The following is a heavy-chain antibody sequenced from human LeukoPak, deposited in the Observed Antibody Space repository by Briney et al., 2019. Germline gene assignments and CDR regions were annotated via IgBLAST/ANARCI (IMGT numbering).Heavy chain of an antibody. D-gene: IGHD6-19*01. Sequence: ASVKVSFKASGYSFTTLGISWVRQAPGQGLEWMGWITAYNGKTDYAQKFHDRVTLTTDTSTNTAYMELKSLRSDDTAVYYCARGNGVTSGWFQDYYYYGLDVWGQGTTVTVSS. CDR1: GYSFTTLG. J-gene: IGHJ6*02. V-gene: IGHV1-18*01. CDR2: ITAYNGKT. CDR3: ARGNGVTSGWFQDYYYYGLDV.